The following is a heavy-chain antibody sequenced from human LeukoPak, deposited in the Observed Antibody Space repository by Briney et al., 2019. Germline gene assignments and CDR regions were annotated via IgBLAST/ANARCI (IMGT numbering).Heavy chain of an antibody. CDR2: IYTSGST. J-gene: IGHJ4*02. CDR1: GVSISSYY. D-gene: IGHD3-10*01. CDR3: AREVSGTTNYFDY. V-gene: IGHV4-4*07. Sequence: SETLPLTCTVSGVSISSYYWSWLRQPAGKGLEWIGRIYTSGSTNYNPSLKSRVTMSVDTSKNQFSLKLSSVTAADTAVYYCAREVSGTTNYFDYWGQGTLVTVSS.